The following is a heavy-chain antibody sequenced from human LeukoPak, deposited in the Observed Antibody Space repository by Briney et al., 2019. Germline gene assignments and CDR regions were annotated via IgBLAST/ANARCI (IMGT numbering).Heavy chain of an antibody. D-gene: IGHD3-22*01. CDR1: GYSFTSYW. Sequence: GESLKISCKGSGYSFTSYWIGWVRQMPGKGLEWMGIIYPGDSDTRYSPSFQGQVTISADKSISTAYPQWSSLKASDTAMYYCARGNNYYDSGGAFDIWGQGTMVTVSS. CDR3: ARGNNYYDSGGAFDI. V-gene: IGHV5-51*01. J-gene: IGHJ3*02. CDR2: IYPGDSDT.